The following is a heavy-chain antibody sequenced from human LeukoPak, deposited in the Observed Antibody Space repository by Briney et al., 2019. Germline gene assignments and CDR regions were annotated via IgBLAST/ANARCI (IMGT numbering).Heavy chain of an antibody. J-gene: IGHJ3*02. CDR2: ISWNSGSI. CDR3: AKWGIAARIDAFDI. V-gene: IGHV3-9*01. D-gene: IGHD6-6*01. Sequence: PGGSLRLSCAASGFTFDDYVTHWVRQAPGKGLEWVSGISWNSGSIGYADSVKGRFTISRDNAKNSLYLQMNSLRAEDTALYYCAKWGIAARIDAFDIWGQGTMVTVSS. CDR1: GFTFDDYV.